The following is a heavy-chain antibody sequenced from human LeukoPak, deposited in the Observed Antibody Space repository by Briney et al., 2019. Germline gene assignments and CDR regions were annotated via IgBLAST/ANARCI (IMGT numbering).Heavy chain of an antibody. CDR2: IKSDGSA. Sequence: GGSLRLSCAASGFTFSSYWMHWVRQAPGKGLLWVSRIKSDGSANYADSVKGRFTISRDNAKNTLSLQMNSLTAEDTGVYYCARAPSEIGGYYPEYFRHWGQGTLVTVSS. J-gene: IGHJ1*01. CDR3: ARAPSEIGGYYPEYFRH. CDR1: GFTFSSYW. D-gene: IGHD3-22*01. V-gene: IGHV3-74*01.